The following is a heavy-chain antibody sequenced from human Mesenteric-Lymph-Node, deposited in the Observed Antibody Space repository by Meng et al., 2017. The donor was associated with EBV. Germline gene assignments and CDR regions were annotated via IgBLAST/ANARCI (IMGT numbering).Heavy chain of an antibody. CDR3: ARKNDYGGNFYYFDY. Sequence: VQLVQSGSEANKPGRSVYVSCKSSGYTLSSYGISWVRQAPGQGLEWMGWISPYSGYTDYPQRLQDRVTMTTDTSTSTAYMELRSLRSDDTAVYYCARKNDYGGNFYYFDYWGQGTLVTVSS. V-gene: IGHV1-18*01. J-gene: IGHJ4*02. CDR2: ISPYSGYT. CDR1: GYTLSSYG. D-gene: IGHD4-23*01.